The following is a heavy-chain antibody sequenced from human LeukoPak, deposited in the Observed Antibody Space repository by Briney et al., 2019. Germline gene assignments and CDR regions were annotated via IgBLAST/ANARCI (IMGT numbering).Heavy chain of an antibody. J-gene: IGHJ5*02. CDR3: VPLYVVRGVIITRSWFDP. D-gene: IGHD3-10*01. Sequence: WASVKVSCKASRGTFSRYAFIWVRQAPGQGLEWMGGIIPIFGTTNYAQKFQGRVTITADESTSTAYMELSSLRSEDTAVYYCVPLYVVRGVIITRSWFDPWGQGTLVTVSS. V-gene: IGHV1-69*13. CDR2: IIPIFGTT. CDR1: RGTFSRYA.